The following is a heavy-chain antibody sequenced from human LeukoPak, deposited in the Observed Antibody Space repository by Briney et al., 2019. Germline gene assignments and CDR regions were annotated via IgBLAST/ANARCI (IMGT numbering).Heavy chain of an antibody. CDR3: ARGTPGGKFS. CDR1: GGSFSGYY. V-gene: IGHV3-53*01. J-gene: IGHJ4*02. D-gene: IGHD1-14*01. Sequence: HPSETLSLTCAVYGGSFSGYYWSWIRQPPGKGLEWVSIIYSGGSTYYADSVKGRFTISRDNSKNTLYLQMNSLRAEDTAVYYCARGTPGGKFSGAQGPLAPVS. CDR2: IYSGGST.